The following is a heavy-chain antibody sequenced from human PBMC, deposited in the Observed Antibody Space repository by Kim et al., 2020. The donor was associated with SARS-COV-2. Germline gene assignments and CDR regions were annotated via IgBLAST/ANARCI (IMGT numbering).Heavy chain of an antibody. D-gene: IGHD1-26*01. V-gene: IGHV3-30*03. CDR2: ISYDGSNK. Sequence: GGSLRLSCAASGFTFSTYGMHWVRQAPGKGLEWVAVISYDGSNKYYADSVKGRFTISRDNSKNTLYLQMNSLRVEDTAVYYCARGLSGSDIGYDYWGQGTLVTVSS. J-gene: IGHJ4*02. CDR1: GFTFSTYG. CDR3: ARGLSGSDIGYDY.